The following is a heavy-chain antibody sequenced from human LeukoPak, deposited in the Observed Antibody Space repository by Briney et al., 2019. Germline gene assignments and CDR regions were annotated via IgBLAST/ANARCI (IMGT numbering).Heavy chain of an antibody. CDR1: GGSIRGYY. CDR3: ARVFYYGSGTFDL. CDR2: IYYSGST. V-gene: IGHV4-59*01. J-gene: IGHJ2*01. D-gene: IGHD3-10*01. Sequence: SETLSLTCTLSGGSIRGYYWSWIRQPPGKGLEWIGYIYYSGSTTYNPSLRSRVTISVDTSKNQFSLKLSSVTAADTAVYYCARVFYYGSGTFDLWGRGTLVTVSS.